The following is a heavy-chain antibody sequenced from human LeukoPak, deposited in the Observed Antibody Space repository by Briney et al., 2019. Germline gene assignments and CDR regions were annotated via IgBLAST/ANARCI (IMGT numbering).Heavy chain of an antibody. V-gene: IGHV3-21*01. Sequence: RGSPRHSSAASGFTFSSYVMTWVRHALGKGLEWVSSITAGTTGGINMYYADSVRARFILSFHDAKKALYLKTKCLRAEGAAVYYCARNGSASKSQCSSNSCVQDGWGNGITVSVSS. CDR2: ITAGTTGGINM. CDR3: ARNGSASKSQCSSNSCVQDG. CDR1: GFTFSSYV. D-gene: IGHD2-2*01. J-gene: IGHJ6*04.